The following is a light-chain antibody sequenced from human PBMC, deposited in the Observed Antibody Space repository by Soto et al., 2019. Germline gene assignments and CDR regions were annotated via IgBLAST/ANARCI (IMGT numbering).Light chain of an antibody. J-gene: IGKJ3*01. CDR2: AAS. V-gene: IGKV1-27*01. Sequence: DIQMTQSPSSLSASVGDRVTITCRASQGISNYLAWYQQKPGKVPKLLIYAASTLQSGVPSRFSGSGSGTDFNLTISGLQPEDVATSYCQKYNSAPRTFGPGTKVDIK. CDR1: QGISNY. CDR3: QKYNSAPRT.